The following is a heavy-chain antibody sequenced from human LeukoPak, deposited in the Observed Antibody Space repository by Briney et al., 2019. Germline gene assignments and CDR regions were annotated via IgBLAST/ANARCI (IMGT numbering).Heavy chain of an antibody. CDR3: AREVYDSSGYYLDY. D-gene: IGHD3-22*01. V-gene: IGHV4-61*02. CDR1: SGSISSGSYY. Sequence: PSETLSLTCTVSSGSISSGSYYWSWIRQPAGMGLEWIGRIYTSGSTNYNPSLKSRVTISVDTSKNQFSLKLSSVTAADTAVYYCAREVYDSSGYYLDYWGQGTLVTVSS. CDR2: IYTSGST. J-gene: IGHJ4*02.